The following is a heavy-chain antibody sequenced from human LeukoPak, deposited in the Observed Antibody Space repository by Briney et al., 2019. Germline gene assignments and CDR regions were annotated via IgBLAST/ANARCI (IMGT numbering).Heavy chain of an antibody. J-gene: IGHJ4*02. V-gene: IGHV3-23*01. CDR3: AKDSHWILFDD. CDR1: GFTFTTYG. D-gene: IGHD2-2*03. Sequence: PRGSLRLSCSASGFTFTTYGMNWVRQAPGKGLEWVSGIGGSGTRTYYADSVKGRFTISRDNSKNTLYLQMNSLRDEDTAVYYCAKDSHWILFDDWGQGTLVTVSS. CDR2: IGGSGTRT.